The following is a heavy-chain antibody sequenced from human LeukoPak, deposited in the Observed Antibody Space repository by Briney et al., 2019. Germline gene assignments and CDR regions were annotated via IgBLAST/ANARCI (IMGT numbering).Heavy chain of an antibody. Sequence: GGSLRLSCAASGFTFSSYAVSWVRQAPGKGLEWVSAISGSGGSTYYADSVKGRFTISRDNSKSTLFLQMNSLRAEDTAVYYCAKDPRVGSRVATPCHWGQGTLVTVSS. D-gene: IGHD5-24*01. CDR1: GFTFSSYA. CDR3: AKDPRVGSRVATPCH. V-gene: IGHV3-23*01. J-gene: IGHJ4*02. CDR2: ISGSGGST.